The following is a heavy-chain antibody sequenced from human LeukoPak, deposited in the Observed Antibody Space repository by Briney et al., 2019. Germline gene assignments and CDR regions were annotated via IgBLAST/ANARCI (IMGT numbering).Heavy chain of an antibody. Sequence: GGSLRLSCAASGFTFSTYWMHWVRQAPGKGLVWVSRIDNGGSTTLYADSVRGRFTISRDNAKNTLYLQMNSLRAEDTAIYYCARVRSDYSSSSPPDYWGQGTPVTVSS. CDR2: IDNGGSTT. D-gene: IGHD6-6*01. CDR3: ARVRSDYSSSSPPDY. J-gene: IGHJ4*02. CDR1: GFTFSTYW. V-gene: IGHV3-74*01.